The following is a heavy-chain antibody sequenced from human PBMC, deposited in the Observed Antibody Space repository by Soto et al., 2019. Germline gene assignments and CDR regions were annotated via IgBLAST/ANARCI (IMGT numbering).Heavy chain of an antibody. D-gene: IGHD6-19*01. V-gene: IGHV3-73*02. J-gene: IGHJ4*02. CDR2: IRSRNNNYAT. CDR3: SAGTDFDY. Sequence: QLVESGGGLVQPGGSLKLSCAVSGFGFDGAGIHWVRQASGKGLEWVARIRSRNNNYATTYAASVKGRFTISRDDSESTAYLQMNSLKTEDTAVYYWSAGTDFDYWGQGTLVTVSS. CDR1: GFGFDGAG.